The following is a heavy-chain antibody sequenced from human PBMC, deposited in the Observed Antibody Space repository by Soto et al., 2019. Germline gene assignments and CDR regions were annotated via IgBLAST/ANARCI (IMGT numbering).Heavy chain of an antibody. CDR3: ARGNRGGSGSPASYYYSGLDV. D-gene: IGHD2-15*01. CDR2: VSAGGDMT. V-gene: IGHV3-23*01. Sequence: DVQLLESGGHLVQPGGSLRLSCAASGFTFSSYAMSWVRQAPGKGLEWVSSVSAGGDMTYYSDSVKGRFTISRDNSNNVMFLQMNSLTIEDTALYYCARGNRGGSGSPASYYYSGLDVWGQGTTVTVSS. CDR1: GFTFSSYA. J-gene: IGHJ6*02.